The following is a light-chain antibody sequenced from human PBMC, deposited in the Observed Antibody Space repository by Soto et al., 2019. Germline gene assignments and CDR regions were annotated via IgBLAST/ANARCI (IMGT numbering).Light chain of an antibody. CDR1: SSNIGSNP. V-gene: IGLV1-44*01. CDR3: ATWYDSLNIYV. Sequence: QSVLTQPPSASGTPGQRVTIFCSGSSSNIGSNPVNWYQQLPGTAPKLLIYNNNERPSGVPARFSGSKSGASASLAISGLQSEDEADYYCATWYDSLNIYVFATGTKVTV. J-gene: IGLJ1*01. CDR2: NNN.